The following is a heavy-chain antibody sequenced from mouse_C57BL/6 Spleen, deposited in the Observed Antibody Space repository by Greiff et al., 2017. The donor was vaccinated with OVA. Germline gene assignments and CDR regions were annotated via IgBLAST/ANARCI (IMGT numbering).Heavy chain of an antibody. Sequence: VQLQQSGPELVKPGASVKISCKASGYSFTDYNMNWVKQSNGKSLEWIGVLNPNYGTTSYNQKFKGKATLTVDQSSSTAYMQLNSLTSEDSAVYYCAPIGYGSSRPWFAYWGQGTLVTGSA. CDR3: APIGYGSSRPWFAY. CDR1: GYSFTDYN. J-gene: IGHJ3*01. V-gene: IGHV1-39*01. CDR2: LNPNYGTT. D-gene: IGHD1-1*01.